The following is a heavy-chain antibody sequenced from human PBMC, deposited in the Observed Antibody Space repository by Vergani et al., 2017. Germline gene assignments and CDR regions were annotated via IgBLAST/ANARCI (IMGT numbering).Heavy chain of an antibody. Sequence: VQLVESGGGWVQPGGSLRLSCVVSGFDFSSYIMNWVRQPPGEWLEWVSFVSTGTKSQSYAESEKGRFTISRDSAKNSLYLQMDSLRAEDTAVYYCAVEYSSTSGRVFDFWGQGTKVTVSS. V-gene: IGHV3-48*01. J-gene: IGHJ3*01. CDR1: GFDFSSYI. CDR3: AVEYSSTSGRVFDF. CDR2: VSTGTKSQ. D-gene: IGHD2-2*01.